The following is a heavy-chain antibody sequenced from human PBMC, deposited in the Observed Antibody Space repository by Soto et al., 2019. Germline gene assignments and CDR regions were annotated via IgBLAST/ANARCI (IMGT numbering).Heavy chain of an antibody. CDR2: ISGSGDHI. J-gene: IGHJ4*02. V-gene: IGHV3-21*01. Sequence: EVQLVESGGGLVKPGGCLRLSCAASGFTFTSYSMNWVRQAPGKGLEWVSYISGSGDHIYYADSVKGRFTITRDNSKNTLYLQMNSLRAEDTAVYYCARDMNDNGDYVGDYWGQGTLVTVSS. CDR1: GFTFTSYS. D-gene: IGHD4-17*01. CDR3: ARDMNDNGDYVGDY.